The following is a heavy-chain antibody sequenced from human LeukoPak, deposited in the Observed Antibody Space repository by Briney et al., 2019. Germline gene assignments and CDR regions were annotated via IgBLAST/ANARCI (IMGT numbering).Heavy chain of an antibody. J-gene: IGHJ6*02. D-gene: IGHD3-10*01. CDR3: ARDRGRFYYYYYYGMDV. CDR2: ISAYNGNT. CDR1: GYTFTSYG. Sequence: ASVKVSCKASGYTFTSYGISWVRQAPGQGLEWMGWISAYNGNTNYAQKLQGRVTMTTDTSTSTAYMELRSLRSDDTAVYYCARDRGRFYYYYYYGMDVWGQGTTVTVSS. V-gene: IGHV1-18*01.